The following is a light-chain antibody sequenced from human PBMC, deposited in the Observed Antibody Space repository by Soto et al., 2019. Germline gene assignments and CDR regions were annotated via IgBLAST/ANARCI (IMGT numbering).Light chain of an antibody. CDR1: QTVSSNY. V-gene: IGKV3-20*01. CDR3: QQYTGPPTP. Sequence: EIILTQSPDTLSLSPGERATLSCRASQTVSSNYLAWCQQRPGQAPRLLIYGASTRAAGIPGRFSGSGSGTDVTLTITRLEPEDSAVYFCQQYTGPPTPFGQGPRLESK. CDR2: GAS. J-gene: IGKJ5*01.